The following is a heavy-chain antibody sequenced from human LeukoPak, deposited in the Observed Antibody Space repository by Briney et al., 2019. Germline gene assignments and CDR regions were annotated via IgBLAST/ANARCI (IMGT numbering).Heavy chain of an antibody. J-gene: IGHJ3*02. D-gene: IGHD6-19*01. CDR1: GFTFSSYG. Sequence: GGPLRLSCAASGFTFSSYGMHWVRQAPGKGLEWVAVISYDGSNKYYADSVKGRFTISRDNSKNTLYLQMNSLRAEDTAVYYCAKVGYSSGWTPDAFDIWGQGTMVTVSS. CDR3: AKVGYSSGWTPDAFDI. V-gene: IGHV3-30*18. CDR2: ISYDGSNK.